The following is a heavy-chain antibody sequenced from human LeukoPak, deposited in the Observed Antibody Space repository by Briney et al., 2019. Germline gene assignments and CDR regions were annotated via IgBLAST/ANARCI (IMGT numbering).Heavy chain of an antibody. J-gene: IGHJ3*02. D-gene: IGHD2-2*01. V-gene: IGHV3-21*01. Sequence: GGSLRLSCAASGFTFSSYSMNWVRQAPGKGLEWVSSISSSSSYIYYADSVKGRFTISRDNAKNSLYLQMNSLRAEDTAVYYCARDRPPRTVDAFDIWGQGTMVTVSS. CDR1: GFTFSSYS. CDR2: ISSSSSYI. CDR3: ARDRPPRTVDAFDI.